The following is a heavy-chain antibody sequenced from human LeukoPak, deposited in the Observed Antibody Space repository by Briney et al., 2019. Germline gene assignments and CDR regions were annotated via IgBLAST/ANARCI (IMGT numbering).Heavy chain of an antibody. V-gene: IGHV3-23*01. CDR1: GFTFSSYA. CDR2: ISGSGGST. J-gene: IGHJ4*02. Sequence: PGGSLRLSCAASGFTFSSYAMSWVRQAPGKGLEWVSSISGSGGSTYYADSVKGRFTISRDNSKNTLFLQMNSLRAEDTAVYYCAKDSTISNYYFDYWGQGTLVTVSS. D-gene: IGHD5/OR15-5a*01. CDR3: AKDSTISNYYFDY.